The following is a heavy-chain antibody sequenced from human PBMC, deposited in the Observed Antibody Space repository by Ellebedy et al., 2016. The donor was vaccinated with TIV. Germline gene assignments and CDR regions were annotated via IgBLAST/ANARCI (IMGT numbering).Heavy chain of an antibody. CDR1: GFTFVASGITLNRYA. D-gene: IGHD2-15*01. CDR2: ISPSGSST. CDR3: ARVDGILNGAGLGGRGDS. V-gene: IGHV3-23*01. J-gene: IGHJ4*02. Sequence: PGGSLRLSCAASGFTFVASGITLNRYAMNWLRQTPGKRLEWVSSISPSGSSTYYADSVKGRFTISRDNTKTTVDLRMNSLRAEDTAVYYCARVDGILNGAGLGGRGDSWGQGTPVTVSS.